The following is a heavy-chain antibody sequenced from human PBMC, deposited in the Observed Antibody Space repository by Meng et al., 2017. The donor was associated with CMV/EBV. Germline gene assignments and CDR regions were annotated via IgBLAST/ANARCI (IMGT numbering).Heavy chain of an antibody. CDR2: IYYSGST. J-gene: IGHJ6*02. D-gene: IGHD3-3*01. CDR3: ARGGLFWSGYYPYYYYGTDV. V-gene: IGHV4-61*01. CDR1: GGSVSSGSYY. Sequence: SETLSLTCTVSGGSVSSGSYYWSWIRQPPGKGLEWIGYIYYSGSTNYNPSLKSRVTISVDTSKNQFSLKLSSVTAADTAVYYCARGGLFWSGYYPYYYYGTDVWGQGTTVTVSS.